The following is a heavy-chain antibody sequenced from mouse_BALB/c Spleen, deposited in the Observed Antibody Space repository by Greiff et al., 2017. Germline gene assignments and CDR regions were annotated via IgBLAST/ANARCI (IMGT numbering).Heavy chain of an antibody. CDR1: GFSLTSYG. D-gene: IGHD2-1*01. CDR3: AKTDGNYLPSYAMDY. V-gene: IGHV2-5-1*01. Sequence: QVQLQQSGPSLVQPSQSLSITCKVSGFSLTSYGVHWVRQSPGKGLEWLGVIWRGGSTDYNAAFMSRLSITKDNSKSQVFFKMNSLQADDTAIYYCAKTDGNYLPSYAMDYWGQGTSVTVSS. CDR2: IWRGGST. J-gene: IGHJ4*01.